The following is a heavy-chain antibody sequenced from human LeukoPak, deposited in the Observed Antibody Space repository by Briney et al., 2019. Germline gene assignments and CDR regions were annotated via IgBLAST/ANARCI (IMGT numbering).Heavy chain of an antibody. J-gene: IGHJ4*02. CDR2: INHSGST. CDR3: ARDAYYFPFDY. Sequence: SETLSLTCAVHGGSFSGYYWSWIRQPPGKGLEWIGEINHSGSTNYNPSLKSRVTISVDTSKNQFSLKLSSVTAADTAVYYCARDAYYFPFDYWGQGTLVTVSS. CDR1: GGSFSGYY. V-gene: IGHV4-34*01. D-gene: IGHD3-10*01.